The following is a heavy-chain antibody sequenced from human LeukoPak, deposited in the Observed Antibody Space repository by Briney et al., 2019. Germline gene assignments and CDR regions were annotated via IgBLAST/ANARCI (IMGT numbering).Heavy chain of an antibody. D-gene: IGHD3-22*01. CDR1: GGSISSGSYY. V-gene: IGHV4-61*02. CDR3: ARGPYKYDGSGAFDI. Sequence: SETLSLTCTVSGGSISSGSYYWSWIRQPAGKGLEWIGRIYTSGSTNYNPSLKSRVTISVDTSKNQFSLKLTSVTAADTAVYYCARGPYKYDGSGAFDIWGQGTMVTVSS. CDR2: IYTSGST. J-gene: IGHJ3*02.